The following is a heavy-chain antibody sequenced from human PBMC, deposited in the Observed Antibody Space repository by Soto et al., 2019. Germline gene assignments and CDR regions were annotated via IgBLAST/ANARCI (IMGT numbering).Heavy chain of an antibody. CDR3: AKDTDSLMIVVVWGYYYGMHX. CDR2: IADDGSNK. Sequence: GGSLRLSCAASGFTFSSYGMHWVRQGPGKGLEWVSVIADDGSNKYYADSVKGRFTISRDNSKNTLYLQMNSLIAEDTAVYYCAKDTDSLMIVVVWGYYYGMHXSGQVTMVSVS. J-gene: IGHJ6*02. V-gene: IGHV3-30*18. D-gene: IGHD3-22*01. CDR1: GFTFSSYG.